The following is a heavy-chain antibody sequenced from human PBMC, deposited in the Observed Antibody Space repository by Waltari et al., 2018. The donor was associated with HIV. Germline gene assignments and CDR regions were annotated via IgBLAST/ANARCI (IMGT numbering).Heavy chain of an antibody. CDR1: GDTVNNYA. V-gene: IGHV1-69*01. CDR2: IIRQLGTT. J-gene: IGHJ4*02. D-gene: IGHD6-19*01. Sequence: QVQLVQSGAELKKPGSSVKVSCKASGDTVNNYAFSWVRQAPGQGLEWMGGIIRQLGTTDYAQKFQGRLIITADESTSTAYMELSSLTYDDTAVYYCARERGGSGWALLHYWGQGTLVTVSS. CDR3: ARERGGSGWALLHY.